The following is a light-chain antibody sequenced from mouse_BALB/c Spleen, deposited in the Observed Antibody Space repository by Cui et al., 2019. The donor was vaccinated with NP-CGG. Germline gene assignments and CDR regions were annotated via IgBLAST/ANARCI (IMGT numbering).Light chain of an antibody. Sequence: QAVVTQESALTTSPGETVTFTCRSSTGAVTTSNYANWVQEKPDHLFTGLIGGTNNRVPGVPARFSGSLIGDKAALTITGAQTEDEAIYFCPLWYSNHWVFGGGTKLTVL. CDR2: GTN. V-gene: IGLV1*01. CDR3: PLWYSNHWV. J-gene: IGLJ1*01. CDR1: TGAVTTSNY.